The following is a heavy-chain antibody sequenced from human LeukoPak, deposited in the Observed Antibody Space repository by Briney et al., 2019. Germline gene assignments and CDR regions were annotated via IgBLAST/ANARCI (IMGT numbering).Heavy chain of an antibody. V-gene: IGHV3-23*01. J-gene: IGHJ4*02. CDR2: ISGSGGST. D-gene: IGHD3-3*01. CDR1: GFTFSSYA. CDR3: AKVTPYYDFWSGYYSPTPDY. Sequence: PGGSLRLSCAASGFTFSSYARSWVRQAPGKGLEWVSAISGSGGSTYYADSVKGRFTISRDNSKNTLYLQMNSLRAEDTAVYYCAKVTPYYDFWSGYYSPTPDYWGQGTLVTVSS.